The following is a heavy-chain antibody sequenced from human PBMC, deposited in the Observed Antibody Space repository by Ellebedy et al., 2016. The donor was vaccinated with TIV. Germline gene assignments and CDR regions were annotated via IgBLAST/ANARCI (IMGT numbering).Heavy chain of an antibody. CDR2: ISAHNHNT. Sequence: AASVKVFCKASGFTFSNFGFNWLRQAPGRGLEWMGWISAHNHNTRNAQNMEGRLTMTTDTSTSTAYMELGNLRGDDTAVYFCARDARGFCTGGSRLWLDPWGQGTPVTVSS. CDR1: GFTFSNFG. CDR3: ARDARGFCTGGSRLWLDP. J-gene: IGHJ5*02. D-gene: IGHD2-15*01. V-gene: IGHV1-18*01.